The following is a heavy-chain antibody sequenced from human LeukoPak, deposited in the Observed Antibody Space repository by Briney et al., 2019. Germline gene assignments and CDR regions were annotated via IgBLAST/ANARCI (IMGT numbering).Heavy chain of an antibody. CDR3: ARGPRVVLRYFDWLPFYPYYFDY. V-gene: IGHV1-8*01. Sequence: GSVKVSCKASGYTFTSYDINWVRQATGQGLEWMGWMNPDSGNTGYAQKFQGRVTMTRNTSISTAYMELSSLRSEDTAVYYCARGPRVVLRYFDWLPFYPYYFDYWGQGTLVTVSS. J-gene: IGHJ4*02. CDR2: MNPDSGNT. CDR1: GYTFTSYD. D-gene: IGHD3-9*01.